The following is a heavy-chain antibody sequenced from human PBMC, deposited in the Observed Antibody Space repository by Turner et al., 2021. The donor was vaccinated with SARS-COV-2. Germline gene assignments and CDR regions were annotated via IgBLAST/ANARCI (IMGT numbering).Heavy chain of an antibody. V-gene: IGHV3-9*01. CDR1: GFTFEDYA. CDR2: ISWNSGSR. Sequence: EVQLVESGGGLVQPGRSLRLSCAASGFTFEDYAMHWVRQAPGKGLEWVSGISWNSGSRGYADSVKGRFTSSRDNAKNSLYLQMNSLRAEDTALYYCAKDIGSGYGDYFDYWGQGTLVTVSS. CDR3: AKDIGSGYGDYFDY. J-gene: IGHJ4*02. D-gene: IGHD4-17*01.